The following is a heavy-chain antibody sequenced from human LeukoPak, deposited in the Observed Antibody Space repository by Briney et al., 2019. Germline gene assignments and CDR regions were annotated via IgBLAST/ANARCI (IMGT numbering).Heavy chain of an antibody. Sequence: GASVKVSCKVSGGPFSRYAISWVRQAPGQGLEWMGGILPSFGTASYAQKFQVRVTITADESTGTAYMELSSLRSEDTAVYYCARVFRGLLGGSYYYFDSWGQGTLVAVSS. CDR2: ILPSFGTA. D-gene: IGHD3-10*01. J-gene: IGHJ4*02. V-gene: IGHV1-69*13. CDR3: ARVFRGLLGGSYYYFDS. CDR1: GGPFSRYA.